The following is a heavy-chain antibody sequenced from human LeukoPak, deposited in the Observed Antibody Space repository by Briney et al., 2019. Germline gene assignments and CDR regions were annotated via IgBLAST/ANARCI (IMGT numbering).Heavy chain of an antibody. CDR3: ARDGGYPTTDEGFDP. V-gene: IGHV4-38-2*02. D-gene: IGHD5-12*01. CDR1: GYSIGRDYY. Sequence: SETLSLTCKVSGYSIGRDYYWAWLRQPPGKGLEWIGSIFHTGRTVYNPSYESRLTISMDTSKNEFFLRLNSVTAADTAVYFCARDGGYPTTDEGFDPWGLGTLVSVSS. J-gene: IGHJ5*02. CDR2: IFHTGRT.